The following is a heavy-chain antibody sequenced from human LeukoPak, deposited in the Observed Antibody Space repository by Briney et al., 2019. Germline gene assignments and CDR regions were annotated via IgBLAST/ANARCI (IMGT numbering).Heavy chain of an antibody. CDR1: GGSFSGYY. D-gene: IGHD3-10*01. Sequence: SETLSLTCAVYGGSFSGYYWTWIRQPPGKGLEWIGEIHYSGSATYNPSLKSRVTISVDTSKNQFSLKMNSVAAADTAVYYCARGQWFRAFWSRGTPVTVSS. J-gene: IGHJ4*02. CDR2: IHYSGSA. CDR3: ARGQWFRAF. V-gene: IGHV4-34*01.